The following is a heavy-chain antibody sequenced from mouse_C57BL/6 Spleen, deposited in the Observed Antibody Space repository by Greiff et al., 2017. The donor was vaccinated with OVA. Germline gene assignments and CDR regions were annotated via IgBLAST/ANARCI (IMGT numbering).Heavy chain of an antibody. CDR1: GYAFTNYL. CDR2: INPGSGGT. V-gene: IGHV1-54*01. D-gene: IGHD2-4*01. J-gene: IGHJ4*01. Sequence: QVQLQQSGAELVRPGTSVKVSCKASGYAFTNYLIEWVKQRPGQGLEWIGVINPGSGGTNYNEKFKGKATLTADKSSSTAYMQLSSLTSEDSAVDFCARGYDYDGYAMDYWGQGTSVTVSS. CDR3: ARGYDYDGYAMDY.